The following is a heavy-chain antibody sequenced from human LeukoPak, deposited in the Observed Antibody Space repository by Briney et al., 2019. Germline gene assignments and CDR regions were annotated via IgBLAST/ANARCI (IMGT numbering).Heavy chain of an antibody. Sequence: GGSLRLSCAASGFTFSSYAMSWVRQAPGKGLEWVSAISGSGGSTCYADSVKGRFTISRDNSKNTLYLQMNSLRAEDTAVYYCAKDRHSSSGDVRYAFDIWGQGTMVTVSS. D-gene: IGHD6-13*01. V-gene: IGHV3-23*01. CDR3: AKDRHSSSGDVRYAFDI. CDR1: GFTFSSYA. J-gene: IGHJ3*02. CDR2: ISGSGGST.